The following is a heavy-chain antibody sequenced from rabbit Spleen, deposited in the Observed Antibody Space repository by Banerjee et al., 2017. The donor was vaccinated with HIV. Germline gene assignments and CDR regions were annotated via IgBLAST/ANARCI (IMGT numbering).Heavy chain of an antibody. J-gene: IGHJ6*01. CDR3: ARRLVASNGGYNGMDL. CDR2: IYAGSSGSA. V-gene: IGHV1S45*01. CDR1: GFSFSSSYY. D-gene: IGHD1-1*01. Sequence: QEQLVESGGGLVQPEGSLTLTCTASGFSFSSSYYMCWVRQAPGKGLEWIACIYAGSSGSAAYASWAKGRFTISKTSSTTVTLQMTSLTAADTATYFCARRLVASNGGYNGMDLWGPGTLVTVS.